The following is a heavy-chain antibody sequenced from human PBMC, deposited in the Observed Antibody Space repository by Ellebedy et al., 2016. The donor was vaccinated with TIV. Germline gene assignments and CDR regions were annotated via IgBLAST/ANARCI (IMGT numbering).Heavy chain of an antibody. J-gene: IGHJ6*02. CDR3: AKENSEGSSWYLYYGMDV. Sequence: GESLKISXATSGFIFSSYGMHWVRQAPGKGLEWVAVISYDGSNKYYADSVKGRFTISRDNSKNTLYLQMNSLRAEDTAVYYCAKENSEGSSWYLYYGMDVWGQGTTVTVSS. D-gene: IGHD6-13*01. CDR1: GFIFSSYG. V-gene: IGHV3-30*18. CDR2: ISYDGSNK.